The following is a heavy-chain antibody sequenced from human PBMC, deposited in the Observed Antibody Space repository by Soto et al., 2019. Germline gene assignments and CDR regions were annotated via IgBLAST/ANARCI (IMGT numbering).Heavy chain of an antibody. D-gene: IGHD6-13*01. V-gene: IGHV6-1*01. Sequence: SQTLSLTCAISWDSISTIRATWDWIRQSPSRGLEWLGKTYYRSKWYNDYTLSVQCRITINQDTSNPHFSLQLNAVIPFVRALYYGVRLIGNSLLDYWAKGTLVTVSP. J-gene: IGHJ4*02. CDR1: WDSISTIRAT. CDR2: TYYRSKWYN. CDR3: VRLIGNSLLDY.